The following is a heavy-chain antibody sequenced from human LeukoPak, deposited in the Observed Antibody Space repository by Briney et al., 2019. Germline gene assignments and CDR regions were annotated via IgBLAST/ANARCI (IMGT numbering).Heavy chain of an antibody. Sequence: SETLSLTCTVSGGSISSSSYYWGWIRQPPGKGLEWIGTMYHSGSTYYNPSLKSRVTISLDTSKNQFSLNVSSVTAADTSVYYCARRRRIYGDYFVRAFDIWGQGTMVTVSS. V-gene: IGHV4-39*07. CDR1: GGSISSSSYY. CDR3: ARRRRIYGDYFVRAFDI. CDR2: MYHSGST. D-gene: IGHD4-17*01. J-gene: IGHJ3*02.